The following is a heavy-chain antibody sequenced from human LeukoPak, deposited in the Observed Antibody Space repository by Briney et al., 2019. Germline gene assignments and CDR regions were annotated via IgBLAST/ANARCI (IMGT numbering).Heavy chain of an antibody. J-gene: IGHJ4*02. Sequence: ASVTVSCKTSGYPFSDYYIHWIRQASGQGLESMGWINPKNGDTKYAQRSQGRLTITMDTSIDTLYMELRSLRYDDTAVYYCARLSALWGQGTLVTVSS. CDR1: GYPFSDYY. CDR3: ARLSAL. CDR2: INPKNGDT. V-gene: IGHV1-2*02.